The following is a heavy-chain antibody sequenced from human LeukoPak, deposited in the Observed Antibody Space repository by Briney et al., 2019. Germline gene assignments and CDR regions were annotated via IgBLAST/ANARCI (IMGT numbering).Heavy chain of an antibody. V-gene: IGHV3-30*04. CDR2: LAHDGGDR. CDR3: ARGTPALSGIDY. CDR1: GSTFSNYA. Sequence: GGSLRLSCAASGSTFSNYAMHWVRQAPGKGLEWVAVLAHDGGDRYFADSVKGRFTISRDNSKNTLYLQMSSLRAEDTALYYCARGTPALSGIDYWGQGTLVNASS. J-gene: IGHJ4*02. D-gene: IGHD6-19*01.